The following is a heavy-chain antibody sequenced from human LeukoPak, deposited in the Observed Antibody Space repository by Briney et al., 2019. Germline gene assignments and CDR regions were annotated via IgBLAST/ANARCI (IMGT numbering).Heavy chain of an antibody. J-gene: IGHJ5*02. V-gene: IGHV3-21*01. CDR2: ISSSSSYI. CDR1: GFTFSSYS. CDR3: ARDVRRGGDWRNWFDP. D-gene: IGHD2-21*01. Sequence: GGSLRLSCAASGFTFSSYSMNWVRQAPGKGLEWVSSISSSSSYIYYADSVKGRFTISRDNAKNSLYLQMNSLRAEDTAVYYCARDVRRGGDWRNWFDPWGQGTLVTVSS.